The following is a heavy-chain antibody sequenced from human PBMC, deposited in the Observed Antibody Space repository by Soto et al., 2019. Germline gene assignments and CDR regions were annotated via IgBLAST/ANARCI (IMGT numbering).Heavy chain of an antibody. J-gene: IGHJ3*02. V-gene: IGHV4-34*01. CDR3: AISYDSSGYYTVAVDDAFDI. D-gene: IGHD3-22*01. CDR2: INHSGST. CDR1: GGSFSGYY. Sequence: QMQLQQWGTGLLKPSETLSLTCAVYGGSFSGYYWSWIRQPPGKGLEWIGEINHSGSTNYNPSLKSRVTISVDTSKNQFSLKLSSVTAADTAVYYCAISYDSSGYYTVAVDDAFDIWGQGTMVTVSS.